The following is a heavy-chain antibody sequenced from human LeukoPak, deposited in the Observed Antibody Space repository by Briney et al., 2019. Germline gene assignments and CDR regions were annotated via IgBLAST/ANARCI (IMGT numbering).Heavy chain of an antibody. Sequence: PSETLSLTCAVYGGSFSGYYWSWLRQPPGKGLEWIGEINHSGSTNYNPSLKSRVTISVDTSKNQFSLKLSSVTAADTAVYYCARKITSGYSYGTDDYYYYYGMDVWGQGTTVTVSS. CDR1: GGSFSGYY. CDR2: INHSGST. D-gene: IGHD5-18*01. V-gene: IGHV4-34*01. J-gene: IGHJ6*02. CDR3: ARKITSGYSYGTDDYYYYYGMDV.